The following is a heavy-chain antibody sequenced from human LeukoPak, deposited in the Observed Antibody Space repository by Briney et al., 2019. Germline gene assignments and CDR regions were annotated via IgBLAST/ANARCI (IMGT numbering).Heavy chain of an antibody. V-gene: IGHV4-59*08. D-gene: IGHD3-3*01. J-gene: IGHJ4*02. CDR1: GGSISSYY. Sequence: SETLSLTCTVSGGSISSYYWSWIRQPPGKGLEWIGYIYYSGDTNYNPSLTSRVIISLDTSKNQFSLKLSSVTAADTAVYYCARRRGDFWSDYYAFDYWGQGTLVTISS. CDR3: ARRRGDFWSDYYAFDY. CDR2: IYYSGDT.